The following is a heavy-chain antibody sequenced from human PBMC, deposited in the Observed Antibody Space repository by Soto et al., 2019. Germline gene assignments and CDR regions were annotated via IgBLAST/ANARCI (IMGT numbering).Heavy chain of an antibody. J-gene: IGHJ5*01. CDR1: GFTFGDYN. D-gene: IGHD6-25*01. CDR2: ITGSGGAS. V-gene: IGHV3-23*01. CDR3: AKEGRYGGGWPPGDS. Sequence: EVQLLESGGGLVQPGGSLRLSCAASGFTFGDYNTNWVRQAPGKGLEWVSGITGSGGASYYADSVKGRFIISRDNSNDMVHLQMDGLRVDDTAVYYCAKEGRYGGGWPPGDSWGQGTLVTVSS.